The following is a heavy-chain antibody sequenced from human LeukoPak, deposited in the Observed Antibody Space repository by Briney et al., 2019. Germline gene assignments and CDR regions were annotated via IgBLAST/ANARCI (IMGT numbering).Heavy chain of an antibody. CDR2: INPNSGGT. CDR1: GYTFTGYY. V-gene: IGHV1-2*02. D-gene: IGHD5-18*01. J-gene: IGHJ3*02. CDR3: ARVRFAYSYDDAFDI. Sequence: ASVKVSCKASGYTFTGYYMHWVRQAPGQGLEWMGWINPNSGGTNYAQKFQGRVIMTRDTSISTAYMELSRLRSDDTAVYYCARVRFAYSYDDAFDIWGQGTMVTVSS.